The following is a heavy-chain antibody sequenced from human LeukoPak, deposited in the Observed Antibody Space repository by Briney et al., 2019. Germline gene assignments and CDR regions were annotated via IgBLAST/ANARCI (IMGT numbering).Heavy chain of an antibody. D-gene: IGHD1-26*01. Sequence: GGSLRLSCAAPGFTFTSYEMAWVRQAPGMGPEFISYISNSGSPIKYGNAVKGRFTISRDNSKNSVYLQMDSLRAEDTAVYYCAGGPQYGGSFAFWGQGTLVTVSS. CDR2: ISNSGSPI. V-gene: IGHV3-48*03. CDR1: GFTFTSYE. J-gene: IGHJ4*02. CDR3: AGGPQYGGSFAF.